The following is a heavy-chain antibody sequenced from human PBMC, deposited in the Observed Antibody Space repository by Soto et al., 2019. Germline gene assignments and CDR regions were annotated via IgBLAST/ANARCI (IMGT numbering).Heavy chain of an antibody. J-gene: IGHJ4*02. Sequence: ASVKVSCKASGYTFTSYGISWVRQAPGQGLEWMGWISAYNGNTNYAQKLQGRVTMTTDTSTSTAYMELRSLRSDDTAVYYCASGILRYFAWLSPLNYWGQGTLVTVSS. V-gene: IGHV1-18*01. CDR3: ASGILRYFAWLSPLNY. D-gene: IGHD3-9*01. CDR2: ISAYNGNT. CDR1: GYTFTSYG.